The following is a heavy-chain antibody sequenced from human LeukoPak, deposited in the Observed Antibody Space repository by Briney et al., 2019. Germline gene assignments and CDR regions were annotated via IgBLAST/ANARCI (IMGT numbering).Heavy chain of an antibody. V-gene: IGHV3-33*08. CDR2: IWYDGSNK. D-gene: IGHD5-18*01. J-gene: IGHJ4*02. CDR1: GFTFSTYW. CDR3: ARAGAQLWVYYFDY. Sequence: GGSLRLSCAASGFTFSTYWMSWVRQAPGKGLEWVAVIWYDGSNKYYADSVKGRFTISRGNSKNTLYLQMNSLRAEDTAVYYCARAGAQLWVYYFDYWGQGTLVTVSS.